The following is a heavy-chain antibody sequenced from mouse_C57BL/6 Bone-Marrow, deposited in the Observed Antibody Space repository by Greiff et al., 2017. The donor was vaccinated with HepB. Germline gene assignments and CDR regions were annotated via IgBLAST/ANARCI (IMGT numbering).Heavy chain of an antibody. CDR2: IYPGDGDT. CDR3: ARLSHYYGSSYDFDY. CDR1: GYAFSSYW. V-gene: IGHV1-80*01. D-gene: IGHD1-1*01. J-gene: IGHJ2*01. Sequence: VKLLESGAELVKPGASVKISCKASGYAFSSYWMNWVKQRPGKGLEWIGQIYPGDGDTNYNGKFKGKATLTADKSSSTAYMQLSSLTSEDSAVYFCARLSHYYGSSYDFDYWGQGTTLTVSS.